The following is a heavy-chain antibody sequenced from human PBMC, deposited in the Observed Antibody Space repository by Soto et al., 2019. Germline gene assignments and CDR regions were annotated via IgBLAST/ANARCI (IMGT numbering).Heavy chain of an antibody. D-gene: IGHD6-13*01. CDR3: ARLGIAAALYY. J-gene: IGHJ4*02. Sequence: EVQLVESGGGLVQPGGSLRLSCAASGFTFSSYWMSWVRQAPGKGLEWVANIKQDGSEKYYVDSVKGRFTISRDNAKNSLYLQMNSVTAEDTAVYYCARLGIAAALYYWGQGTMVTVSS. CDR2: IKQDGSEK. CDR1: GFTFSSYW. V-gene: IGHV3-7*03.